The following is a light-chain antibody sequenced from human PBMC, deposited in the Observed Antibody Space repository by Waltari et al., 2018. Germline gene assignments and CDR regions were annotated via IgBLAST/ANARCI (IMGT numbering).Light chain of an antibody. CDR3: QQAKSYPLT. CDR1: QDINSW. Sequence: DIQMTQSPSSVSASVGDRVTITCRASQDINSWLTWYQQEPGKAPRLLLYTTSSLQTGVPSRFSDSGSGTDFTLTISSLQPEDFAIYFCQQAKSYPLTFGPGTRVDIK. V-gene: IGKV1-12*01. CDR2: TTS. J-gene: IGKJ3*01.